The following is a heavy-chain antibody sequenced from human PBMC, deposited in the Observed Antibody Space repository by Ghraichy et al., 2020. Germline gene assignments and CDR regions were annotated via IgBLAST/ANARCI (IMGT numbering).Heavy chain of an antibody. CDR1: GGSIINYY. Sequence: SQTLSLTCTVSGGSIINYYWSWIRQPPGKGLEWIGYIYYRGSTNYNPSLKSRVTISVDTSRNQFSLKLSSVTAADTAGYYCARGGHDFWSGYTFHWFDPWGQGTLVTVSS. V-gene: IGHV4-59*01. CDR3: ARGGHDFWSGYTFHWFDP. CDR2: IYYRGST. D-gene: IGHD3-3*01. J-gene: IGHJ5*02.